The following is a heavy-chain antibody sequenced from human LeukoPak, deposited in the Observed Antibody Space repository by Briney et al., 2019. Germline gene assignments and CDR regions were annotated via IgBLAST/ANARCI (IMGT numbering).Heavy chain of an antibody. CDR3: ATEKAWNHGGFDY. D-gene: IGHD1-14*01. CDR2: FDAENDET. J-gene: IGHJ4*02. CDR1: EYTVTELS. Sequence: ASVKVSCKVSEYTVTELSFHWVRQAPGEGLEWMGGFDAENDETIYAQKFQGRVTVTQDTSTDTAYMELSSLRSEDRAVYYCATEKAWNHGGFDYWGQGTPVIVSS. V-gene: IGHV1-24*01.